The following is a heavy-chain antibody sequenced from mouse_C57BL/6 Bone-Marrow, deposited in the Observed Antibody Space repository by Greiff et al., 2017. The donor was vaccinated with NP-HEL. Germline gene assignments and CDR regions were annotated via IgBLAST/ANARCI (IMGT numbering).Heavy chain of an antibody. Sequence: QVQLKQPGAELVKPGASVKLSCKASGYTFTSYWMHWVKQRPGQGLAWIGMLHPNSGSTNYNEKFKSKATLTVDKSSSTAYMQLSSLTSEDSAVYYCARWDWDDAMDYWGQGTSVTVSS. CDR1: GYTFTSYW. CDR2: LHPNSGST. CDR3: ARWDWDDAMDY. D-gene: IGHD4-1*01. V-gene: IGHV1-64*01. J-gene: IGHJ4*01.